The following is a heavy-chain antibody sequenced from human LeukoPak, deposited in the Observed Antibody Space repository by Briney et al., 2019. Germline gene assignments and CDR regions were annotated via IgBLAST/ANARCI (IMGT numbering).Heavy chain of an antibody. Sequence: SETLSLTCTVSGGSISSYYWSWIRQPPGKGLEWIGYIYYSGSTNYNPSLKSRVTISVHTSKNQFSLKLSSVTAADTAVYYCARGGVGGYYYMDVWGKGTTVTVSS. V-gene: IGHV4-59*01. CDR2: IYYSGST. J-gene: IGHJ6*03. CDR1: GGSISSYY. D-gene: IGHD3-3*01. CDR3: ARGGVGGYYYMDV.